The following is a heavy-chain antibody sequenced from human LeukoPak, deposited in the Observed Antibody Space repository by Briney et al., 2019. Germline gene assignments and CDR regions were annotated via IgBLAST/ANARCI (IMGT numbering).Heavy chain of an antibody. J-gene: IGHJ3*02. CDR2: IIPIFGTA. Sequence: SVKVSCKASGGTFSSYAISWVRQAPGQGLEWMGGIIPIFGTANYAQKFQGRVTITADESTSTAYMELSSLRSEDTAVYYCARDPQGGSVGGAFDIWGQGTMVTVSS. CDR3: ARDPQGGSVGGAFDI. CDR1: GGTFSSYA. V-gene: IGHV1-69*01. D-gene: IGHD3-10*01.